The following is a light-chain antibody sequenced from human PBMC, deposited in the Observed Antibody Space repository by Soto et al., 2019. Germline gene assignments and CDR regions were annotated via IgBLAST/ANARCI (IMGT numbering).Light chain of an antibody. CDR2: QTS. CDR1: QSVSSN. CDR3: QHYSGWPPV. Sequence: EIVLTQSPATLSLSPGERATLSCRASQSVSSNVAWYQQKPGQAPRLLIYQTSARATGIPGRFSGSGSGTDFTLTISNLQSEDFALYYCQHYSGWPPVFGQGTNVDI. J-gene: IGKJ2*01. V-gene: IGKV3-15*01.